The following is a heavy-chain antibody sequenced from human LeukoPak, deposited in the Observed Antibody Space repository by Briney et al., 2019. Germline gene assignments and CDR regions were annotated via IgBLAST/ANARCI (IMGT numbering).Heavy chain of an antibody. D-gene: IGHD6-19*01. V-gene: IGHV1-18*01. CDR1: GYTFTSYG. CDR2: ISAYNGNT. J-gene: IGHJ5*02. Sequence: GASVKVSCKASGYTFTSYGISWVRQAPEQGLEWMGWISAYNGNTNYAQKLQGRVTMTTDTSTSTAYKELRSLRSDDTAVYYCARDPDGLYSSGWYEPNWFDPWGQGTLVTVSS. CDR3: ARDPDGLYSSGWYEPNWFDP.